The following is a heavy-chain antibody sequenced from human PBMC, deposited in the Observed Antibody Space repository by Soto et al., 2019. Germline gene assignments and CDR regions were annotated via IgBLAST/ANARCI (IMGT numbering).Heavy chain of an antibody. CDR2: ISGSGGST. CDR1: AFTFSSYA. V-gene: IGHV3-23*01. Sequence: EVQLLESGGGLVQPGGSMRLSCAASAFTFSSYAMSWVRQAPGKGLEWVSVISGSGGSTYYADSVKGRFTISRDNSKNTLYLQMNSLRAEDTAVYYCAKDLLSGFGTNWFDPWGQGTLVTVSS. J-gene: IGHJ5*02. D-gene: IGHD3-10*01. CDR3: AKDLLSGFGTNWFDP.